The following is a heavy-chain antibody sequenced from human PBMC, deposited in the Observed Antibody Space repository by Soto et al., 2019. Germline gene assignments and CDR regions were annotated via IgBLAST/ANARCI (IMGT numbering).Heavy chain of an antibody. CDR3: ARSVVVTGHFDY. CDR2: ISYDGSNK. V-gene: IGHV3-30-3*01. CDR1: GFTFSSYA. J-gene: IGHJ4*02. Sequence: QVQLVESGGGVVQPGRSLRLSCAASGFTFSSYAMHWVRQAPGKGLEWVAVISYDGSNKYYADSVKGRFTISRDNSKNTLYLQMNSLRAEDTAVYYCARSVVVTGHFDYWGQGTLVTVSS. D-gene: IGHD2-21*02.